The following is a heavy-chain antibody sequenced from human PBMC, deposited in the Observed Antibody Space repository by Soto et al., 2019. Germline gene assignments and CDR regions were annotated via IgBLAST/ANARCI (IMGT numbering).Heavy chain of an antibody. CDR1: GYTFTSYA. CDR2: INAGNGNT. CDR3: ASEIAVAGYDY. J-gene: IGHJ4*02. V-gene: IGHV1-3*01. Sequence: QVQLVQSGAEVKKPGASVKVSCKASGYTFTSYAMHWVRQAPGQRLEWMGWINAGNGNTKYSQKFQGRVTITRDTCESTAYMELSSLRAEDTAVYYCASEIAVAGYDYWGQGTLVTVSS. D-gene: IGHD6-19*01.